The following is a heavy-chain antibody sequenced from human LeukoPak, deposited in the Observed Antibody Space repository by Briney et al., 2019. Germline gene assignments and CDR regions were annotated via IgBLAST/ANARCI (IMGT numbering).Heavy chain of an antibody. D-gene: IGHD1-14*01. CDR2: LRHSGNT. Sequence: SETLSLTCTVSGDSITIRSYWSWIRQPPGKGLEWIGYLRHSGNTNHNSSLKGRVTFSLDTSKNQFSLILRSVTAADTAIYFCARESSTTQTNLFDYWGQGTLVTVSS. V-gene: IGHV4-59*01. CDR3: ARESSTTQTNLFDY. CDR1: GDSITIRSY. J-gene: IGHJ4*02.